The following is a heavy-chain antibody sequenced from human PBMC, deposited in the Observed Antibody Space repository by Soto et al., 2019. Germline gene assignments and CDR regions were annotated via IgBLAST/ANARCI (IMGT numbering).Heavy chain of an antibody. CDR1: GFNFSING. D-gene: IGHD2-21*02. J-gene: IGHJ6*02. V-gene: IGHV3-30*12. Sequence: GGSLRLSCEVSGFNFSINGMHWVRQAPGKGLEWVAVISYDGATRYYADSVRGRFTISRDNSKSTLFLHLNSLSGEDTGIYYCATKARVTNYHWYGMDVWGQGTTVTVSS. CDR2: ISYDGATR. CDR3: ATKARVTNYHWYGMDV.